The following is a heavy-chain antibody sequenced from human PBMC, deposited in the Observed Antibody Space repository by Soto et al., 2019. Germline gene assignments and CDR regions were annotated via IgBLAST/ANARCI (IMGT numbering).Heavy chain of an antibody. CDR3: AREDVDTAMFDY. Sequence: SETLSLTCTVSGGSISSGDYYWSWIRQPPGKGLEWIGYIYYSGSTYYNPSLKSRVTISVDTSKNQFSLKLSSVTAADTAVYYCAREDVDTAMFDYWGQGTLVTVSS. J-gene: IGHJ4*02. V-gene: IGHV4-30-4*01. CDR1: GGSISSGDYY. CDR2: IYYSGST. D-gene: IGHD5-18*01.